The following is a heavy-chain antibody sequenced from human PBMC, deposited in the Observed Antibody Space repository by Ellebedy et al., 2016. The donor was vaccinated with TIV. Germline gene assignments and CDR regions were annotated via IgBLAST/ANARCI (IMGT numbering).Heavy chain of an antibody. V-gene: IGHV3-23*01. CDR2: ISGSGGST. J-gene: IGHJ4*02. CDR3: AKGVNDYGGNSVGYFDY. D-gene: IGHD4-23*01. Sequence: GGSLRLXXAASGFTFSDYYMSWIRQAPGKGLEWVSAISGSGGSTYYADSVKGRFTISRDNSKNTLYLQMNSLRAEDTAVYYCAKGVNDYGGNSVGYFDYWGQGTLVTVSS. CDR1: GFTFSDYY.